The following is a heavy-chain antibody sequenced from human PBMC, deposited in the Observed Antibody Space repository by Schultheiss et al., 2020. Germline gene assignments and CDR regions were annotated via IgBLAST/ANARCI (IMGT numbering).Heavy chain of an antibody. Sequence: GGSMRLPCAASGFTVSSNHMSWVRQAPGKGPEWVSAISGSGGSTYYADSVKGRFTISRDNSKNTVYLQMNSLGAEDTAVYYCASWGRVGAIGYWGQGTLVTVSS. CDR3: ASWGRVGAIGY. J-gene: IGHJ4*02. D-gene: IGHD1-26*01. CDR1: GFTVSSNH. CDR2: ISGSGGST. V-gene: IGHV3-23*01.